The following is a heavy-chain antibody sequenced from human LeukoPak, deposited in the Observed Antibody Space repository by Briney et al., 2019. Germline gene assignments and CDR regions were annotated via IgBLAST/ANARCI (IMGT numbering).Heavy chain of an antibody. CDR3: ARDGFLGAPYYFDY. D-gene: IGHD1-26*01. CDR2: ISYDGSNK. J-gene: IGHJ4*02. Sequence: GRSLRLSCAASGFTFSSYAMHWVRQAPGKGLEWVAVISYDGSNKYYADSVKGRFTISRDNSKNTLYLQMNSLRAEDTAVYYCARDGFLGAPYYFDYRGQGTLVTVSS. V-gene: IGHV3-30-3*01. CDR1: GFTFSSYA.